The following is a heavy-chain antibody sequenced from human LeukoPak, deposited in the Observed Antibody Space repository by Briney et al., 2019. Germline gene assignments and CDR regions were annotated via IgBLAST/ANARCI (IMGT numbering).Heavy chain of an antibody. V-gene: IGHV1-2*02. CDR1: GYTLNRYY. Sequence: SVKVSCKASGYTLNRYYMHWVRQAPGQGREGMGWINPNSGGTNYAQKFQGRVTMTRDTSISTAYMELRRLRSDDTAVYYCARGYCSGGSCYLTFDYWGQGTLVTVSS. J-gene: IGHJ4*02. CDR2: INPNSGGT. D-gene: IGHD2-15*01. CDR3: ARGYCSGGSCYLTFDY.